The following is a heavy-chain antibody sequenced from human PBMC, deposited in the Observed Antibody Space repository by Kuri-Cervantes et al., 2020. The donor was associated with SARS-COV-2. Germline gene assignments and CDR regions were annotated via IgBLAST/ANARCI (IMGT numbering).Heavy chain of an antibody. CDR2: ISWNSGSI. CDR3: AKVGSVGAFTY. D-gene: IGHD6-25*01. V-gene: IGHV3-9*01. J-gene: IGHJ4*02. Sequence: SLKISCAASGFTFDDYAMHWVRQAPGKGLEWVSGISWNSGSIGYADSVKGRFTISRDNAKNSLYLQMNSLRAEDTALYYCAKVGSVGAFTYWGQGTLVTVSS. CDR1: GFTFDDYA.